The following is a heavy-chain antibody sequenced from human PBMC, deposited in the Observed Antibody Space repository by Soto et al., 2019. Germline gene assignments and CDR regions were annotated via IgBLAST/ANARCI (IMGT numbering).Heavy chain of an antibody. D-gene: IGHD3-3*01. Sequence: SETLSLTCAVYGGSFSGYYWSWIRQPPGKGLEWIGEINHSGSTNCNPSLKSRVTISVDTSKNQFSLKLSSVTAADTAVYYCASLPSYLEWHPWFDPWGQGTLVTVSS. J-gene: IGHJ5*02. CDR1: GGSFSGYY. V-gene: IGHV4-34*01. CDR3: ASLPSYLEWHPWFDP. CDR2: INHSGST.